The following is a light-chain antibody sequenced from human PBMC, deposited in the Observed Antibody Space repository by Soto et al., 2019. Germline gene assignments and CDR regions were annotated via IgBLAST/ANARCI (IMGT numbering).Light chain of an antibody. CDR1: LSLNSR. V-gene: IGKV3-15*01. J-gene: IGKJ1*01. CDR2: DAS. CDR3: QQYNNWPPS. Sequence: EMVMTQSPATLSVSPGERATLSCRASLSLNSRLAWYQQKPGQAPRLLIYDASTRATGIPARFSGSESGTEFTLTISSLQSEDFAVYYCQQYNNWPPSFGQRTKVDIK.